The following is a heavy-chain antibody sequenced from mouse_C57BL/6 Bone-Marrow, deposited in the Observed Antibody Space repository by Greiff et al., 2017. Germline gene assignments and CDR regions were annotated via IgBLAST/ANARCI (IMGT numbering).Heavy chain of an antibody. CDR3: TTGVLRSYWYCDV. CDR2: IDPENGDT. J-gene: IGHJ1*03. D-gene: IGHD1-1*01. V-gene: IGHV14-4*01. Sequence: EVQLQQSGAELVRPGASVKLSCTASGFNIKDDYMHWVKQRPEQGLEWIGWIDPENGDTEYASKFQGKATITADTSSNTAYLQLSSLTSEDTAVYYCTTGVLRSYWYCDVWGTGTTGTVSS. CDR1: GFNIKDDY.